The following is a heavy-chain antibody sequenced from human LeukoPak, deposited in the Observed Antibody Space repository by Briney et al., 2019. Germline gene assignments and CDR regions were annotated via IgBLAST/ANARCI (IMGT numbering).Heavy chain of an antibody. D-gene: IGHD3-3*01. CDR3: AKVAQTYYDFWSGYSWFDP. Sequence: GGSLRLSCAASGFTFDDYGMSWVRQAPGKGLEWVSSISSSSSYIYYADSVKGRFTISRDNAKNSLYLQMNSLRAEDTAVYYCAKVAQTYYDFWSGYSWFDPWGQGTLVTVSS. CDR1: GFTFDDYG. V-gene: IGHV3-21*01. J-gene: IGHJ5*02. CDR2: ISSSSSYI.